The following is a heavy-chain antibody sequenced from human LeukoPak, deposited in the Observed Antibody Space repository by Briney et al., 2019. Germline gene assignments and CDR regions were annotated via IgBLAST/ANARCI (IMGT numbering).Heavy chain of an antibody. Sequence: PGGSLRLSCAASGFTFSSYGMSWVRQAPGKGLEWVSAISGSGGSTYYADSVKGRFTISRDNSKNTLYLQMNSLRAEDTAVYYCAKDRVGWLRWDAFDIWGQGTMVTVSS. J-gene: IGHJ3*02. V-gene: IGHV3-23*01. CDR3: AKDRVGWLRWDAFDI. D-gene: IGHD5-12*01. CDR1: GFTFSSYG. CDR2: ISGSGGST.